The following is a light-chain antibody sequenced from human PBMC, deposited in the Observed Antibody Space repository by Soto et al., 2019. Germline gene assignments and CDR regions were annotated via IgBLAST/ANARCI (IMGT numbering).Light chain of an antibody. J-gene: IGLJ2*01. CDR3: SSYAGSSNMI. V-gene: IGLV2-8*01. CDR1: SSDVGGSTY. CDR2: EVS. Sequence: QSALTQPPSASGSPGQSVTISCTGTSSDVGGSTYVSWYQQHPGKAPKLMIYEVSKLPSGVPDRFSGSKSGKTASLTVSGLQAEDEADYYCSSYAGSSNMIFGGGTQLTVL.